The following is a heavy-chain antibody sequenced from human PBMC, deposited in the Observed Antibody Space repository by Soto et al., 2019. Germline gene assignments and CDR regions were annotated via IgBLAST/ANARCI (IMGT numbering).Heavy chain of an antibody. CDR3: TRDPGDRTFEN. Sequence: QVQLVQSGAEVKKPGASVKVSCNTSGYTFTAYYIHWVRRAPGLGLEWMGWINPDSGDTSYAQKFHGRVTMTRDTSFGPAYMELSSLRSDDTAIYYCTRDPGDRTFENWGQGTLVTVSS. CDR2: INPDSGDT. V-gene: IGHV1-2*02. CDR1: GYTFTAYY. D-gene: IGHD2-21*02. J-gene: IGHJ4*02.